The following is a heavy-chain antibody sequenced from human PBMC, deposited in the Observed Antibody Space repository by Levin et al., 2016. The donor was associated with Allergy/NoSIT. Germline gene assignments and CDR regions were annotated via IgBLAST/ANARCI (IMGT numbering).Heavy chain of an antibody. V-gene: IGHV3-9*01. J-gene: IGHJ6*02. CDR1: GFTFDDYA. CDR3: AKDSAYGDSYYYYGMDV. CDR2: ISWNSGSI. Sequence: GGSLRLSCAASGFTFDDYAMHWVRQAPGKGLEWVSGISWNSGSIGYADSVKGRFTISRDNAKNSLYLQMNSLRAEDTALYYCAKDSAYGDSYYYYGMDVWGQGTTVTVSS. D-gene: IGHD4-17*01.